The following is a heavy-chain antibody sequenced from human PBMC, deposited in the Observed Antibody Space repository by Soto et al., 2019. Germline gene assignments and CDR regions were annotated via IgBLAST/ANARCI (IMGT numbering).Heavy chain of an antibody. CDR2: ISGDGDST. CDR1: GFTFSAHA. J-gene: IGHJ4*02. D-gene: IGHD3-22*01. V-gene: IGHV3-23*01. Sequence: EVQLLESGGGLVPPGGSLRVTCETSGFTFSAHAMAWVRQAPGKRLEWVSAISGDGDSTSYADSVKGRMTISRDNAKTTVELYMSSLTTDDTAIYYCVKDRLRAVVMDSGTFDSWGQGALVSVSS. CDR3: VKDRLRAVVMDSGTFDS.